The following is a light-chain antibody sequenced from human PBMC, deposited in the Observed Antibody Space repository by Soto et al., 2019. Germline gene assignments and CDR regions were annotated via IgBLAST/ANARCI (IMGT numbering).Light chain of an antibody. CDR1: QSSSSY. CDR3: QQSYSTPYT. CDR2: AAS. Sequence: DIQMTQSPSSLSASVGDRVTITCRASQSSSSYLTWYQQKPGKAPKLLIYAASSLQSGVPSRFSGSGSGKDFTLTISSLQPEDFATYSCQQSYSTPYTFGHGTKLEIK. J-gene: IGKJ2*01. V-gene: IGKV1-39*01.